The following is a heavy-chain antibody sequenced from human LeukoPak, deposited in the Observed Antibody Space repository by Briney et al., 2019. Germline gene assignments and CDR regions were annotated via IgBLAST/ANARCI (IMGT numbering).Heavy chain of an antibody. CDR1: GGTFNNYA. CDR2: ISGYNGDT. V-gene: IGHV1-18*01. D-gene: IGHD6-19*01. J-gene: IGHJ5*02. Sequence: ASVKVSCKASGGTFNNYAISWLRQAPGQGLEWVGWISGYNGDTNYAQKLQGRVTMTTDTSTTTAYMELRSLRSDDTAFYYCARDPSNTSGWKTWFDTWGQGTLVTVSS. CDR3: ARDPSNTSGWKTWFDT.